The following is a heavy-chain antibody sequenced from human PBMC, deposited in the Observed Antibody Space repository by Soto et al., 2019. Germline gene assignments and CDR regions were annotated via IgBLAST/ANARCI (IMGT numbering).Heavy chain of an antibody. CDR2: IYWDDDK. D-gene: IGHD2-2*01. J-gene: IGHJ5*02. V-gene: IGHV2-5*02. CDR3: AHRQDPLTVPAAIKGWFDP. Sequence: SGPTLVKPTQTLTLTCTFSGFSLSTSGVGVGWIRQPPGKALEWLALIYWDDDKRYSPSLKSRLTITKDTSKNQVVLTMTNMDPVDTATYYCAHRQDPLTVPAAIKGWFDPWGQGTLVTVSS. CDR1: GFSLSTSGVG.